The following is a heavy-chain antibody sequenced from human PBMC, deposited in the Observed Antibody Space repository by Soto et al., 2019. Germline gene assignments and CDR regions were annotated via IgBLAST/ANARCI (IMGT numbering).Heavy chain of an antibody. CDR1: GGSFSGYY. CDR2: INHSGST. Sequence: SETLSLTCAVYGGSFSGYYWSWIRQPPGKGLEWIGEINHSGSTNYNPSLKSRVTISVDTSKNQFSLELSSVTAADTAVYYCARASYDFWSGYYPPDYWGQGTLVTVSS. CDR3: ARASYDFWSGYYPPDY. V-gene: IGHV4-34*01. D-gene: IGHD3-3*01. J-gene: IGHJ4*02.